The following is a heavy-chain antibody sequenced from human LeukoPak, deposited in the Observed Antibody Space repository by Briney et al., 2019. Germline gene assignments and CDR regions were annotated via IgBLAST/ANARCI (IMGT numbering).Heavy chain of an antibody. D-gene: IGHD3-22*01. Sequence: ASVKVSCKAFGYDFTRNGISWVRRAPGQGLVWMVWISVYTGNTNYAQKFQGRVTLTTDTPTTTAYMELRGLRSDDTAVYFCARAYDSSGHGAFDIWGQGTMVTVSS. CDR3: ARAYDSSGHGAFDI. J-gene: IGHJ3*02. V-gene: IGHV1-18*01. CDR1: GYDFTRNG. CDR2: ISVYTGNT.